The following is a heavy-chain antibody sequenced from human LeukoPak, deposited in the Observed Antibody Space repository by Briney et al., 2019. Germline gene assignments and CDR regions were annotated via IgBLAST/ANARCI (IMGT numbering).Heavy chain of an antibody. V-gene: IGHV3-23*01. J-gene: IGHJ4*02. CDR3: AKTSSIIAVAGIDY. D-gene: IGHD6-19*01. CDR1: GFTFSSYA. CDR2: IRASGGTA. Sequence: GGSLRLSCSASGFTFSSYAMSWVRQAPGKGLEWVSAIRASGGTAYYADSVKGRFTISGDNSKNTLYLQMNSLRAEDTAVYYCAKTSSIIAVAGIDYWGQGTLVTVSS.